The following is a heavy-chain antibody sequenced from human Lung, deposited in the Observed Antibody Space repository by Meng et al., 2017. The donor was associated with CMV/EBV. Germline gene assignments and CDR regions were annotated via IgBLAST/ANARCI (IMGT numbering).Heavy chain of an antibody. CDR2: ISSCVST. D-gene: IGHD3-10*01. CDR1: GFTFKNNY. CDR3: TGLHFGASFLDY. Sequence: GGSXRLSCAGSGFTFKNNYMTWVRQFPGKGLAWVSLISSCVSTYYADSVKGRFTISRDNSKNTLYLQMNSLRAEDTAVYYCTGLHFGASFLDYWGQGSLVTVSS. V-gene: IGHV3-66*02. J-gene: IGHJ4*02.